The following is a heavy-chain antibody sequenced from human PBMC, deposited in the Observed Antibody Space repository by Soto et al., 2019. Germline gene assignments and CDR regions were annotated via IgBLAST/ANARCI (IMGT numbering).Heavy chain of an antibody. D-gene: IGHD6-19*01. CDR1: GYTFTSYD. Sequence: ASVKVSCKASGYTFTSYDINWVRQATGQGLEWMGWISAYNGNTNYAQKLQGRVTMTTDTSTSTAYMELRSLRSDDTAVYYCARDIAVAGTSPDYYGMDVWGQGTTVTVSS. J-gene: IGHJ6*02. CDR3: ARDIAVAGTSPDYYGMDV. V-gene: IGHV1-18*01. CDR2: ISAYNGNT.